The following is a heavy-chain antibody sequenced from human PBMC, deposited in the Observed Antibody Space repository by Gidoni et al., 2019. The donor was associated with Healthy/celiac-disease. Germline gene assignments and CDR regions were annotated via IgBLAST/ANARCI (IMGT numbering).Heavy chain of an antibody. D-gene: IGHD6-19*01. J-gene: IGHJ4*02. CDR2: IKQDGSEK. CDR3: ARGAYSSGWFLDY. CDR1: GFTFSTYW. V-gene: IGHV3-7*03. Sequence: EVQLVESGGGLVQPGGSLRLSCAASGFTFSTYWMSWVRKAPRKGLEWVANIKQDGSEKYYVDSVKGRFTISRDNAKNSLYLQMSSLRAEDTAVYYCARGAYSSGWFLDYWGQGTLVTVSS.